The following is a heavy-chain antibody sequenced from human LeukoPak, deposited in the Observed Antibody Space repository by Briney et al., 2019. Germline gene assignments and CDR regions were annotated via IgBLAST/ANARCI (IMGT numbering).Heavy chain of an antibody. J-gene: IGHJ6*03. D-gene: IGHD4-17*01. Sequence: GASVKVSCKASGYTFTTYAMNWVRQAPGQGLEWMGGIIPMFGTTNYAQKFQGRVTITADESTSTAYMELSSLRSEDTAVYYCASRSSLAVNDYGDYIYYYYYMDVWGKGTTVTISS. CDR3: ASRSSLAVNDYGDYIYYYYYMDV. CDR2: IIPMFGTT. V-gene: IGHV1-69*13. CDR1: GYTFTTYA.